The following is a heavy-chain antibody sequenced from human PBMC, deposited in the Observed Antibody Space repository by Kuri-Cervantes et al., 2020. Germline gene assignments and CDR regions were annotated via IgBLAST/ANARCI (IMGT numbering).Heavy chain of an antibody. CDR3: ARAVFGFGELWGNFDY. CDR2: INTNTGNP. Sequence: ASVKVSCKASGYTFTSYAMNWVRQAPGQGLEWMGWINTNTGNPTYAQGSTGRFVFSLDTSVSTAYLQISSLKAEDTAVYYCARAVFGFGELWGNFDYWGQGTLVTVSS. V-gene: IGHV7-4-1*02. D-gene: IGHD3-10*01. CDR1: GYTFTSYA. J-gene: IGHJ4*02.